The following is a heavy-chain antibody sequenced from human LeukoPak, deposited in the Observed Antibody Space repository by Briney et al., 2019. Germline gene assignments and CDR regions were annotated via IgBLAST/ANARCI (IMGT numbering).Heavy chain of an antibody. CDR2: IIPIFGTA. CDR1: GGTFSSYA. D-gene: IGHD4-23*01. Sequence: GASVKVSCKASGGTFSSYAISWVRQAPGQGLEWMGGIIPIFGTANYAQKFQGRVTITADESTSTAYMELNSLRSEDTAVYYCARDQDGGNSYTLDYWGQGTLVTVSS. J-gene: IGHJ4*02. CDR3: ARDQDGGNSYTLDY. V-gene: IGHV1-69*13.